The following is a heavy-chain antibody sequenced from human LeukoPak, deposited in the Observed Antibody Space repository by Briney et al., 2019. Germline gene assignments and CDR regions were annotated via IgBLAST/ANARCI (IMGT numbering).Heavy chain of an antibody. D-gene: IGHD2-2*01. CDR1: GGSFSGYY. Sequence: SETLSLTCAVYGGSFSGYYWSWIRQPPGKELEWIGEINHSGSTNYNPSLKSRVAISVDTSKNQFSLKLSSVTAADTAVYYCARGSPNIVVVPAAPKGWFDPWGQGTLVTVSS. V-gene: IGHV4-34*01. CDR2: INHSGST. J-gene: IGHJ5*02. CDR3: ARGSPNIVVVPAAPKGWFDP.